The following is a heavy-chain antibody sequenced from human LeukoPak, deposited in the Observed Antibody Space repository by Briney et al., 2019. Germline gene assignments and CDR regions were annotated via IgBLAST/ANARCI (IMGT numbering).Heavy chain of an antibody. CDR1: GFSFNKYW. CDR2: TSTDGSTT. D-gene: IGHD3-16*02. J-gene: IGHJ6*02. V-gene: IGHV3-74*01. CDR3: TRTGYRHGMDV. Sequence: GGSLRLSCAASGFSFNKYWIHWVRQAPGKGLVWVSSTSTDGSTTVYGDSVKGRFTISRDNGKNTLDLQLNSLRVEDTAVYFCTRTGYRHGMDVWGQGTTVTVSS.